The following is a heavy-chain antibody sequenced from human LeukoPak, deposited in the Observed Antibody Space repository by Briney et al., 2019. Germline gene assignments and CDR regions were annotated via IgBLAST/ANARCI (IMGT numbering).Heavy chain of an antibody. Sequence: PSETLSLTCTVSGVSIRSYYWSWIRQPPGKALEWIGHIYYSGDTDYNASLRSRVTISVDTSKNQLSLKMSSVTAADTAVYYCARHLYYYDSSGYHPVGAFDMWGQGTMVTVSS. D-gene: IGHD3-22*01. J-gene: IGHJ3*02. CDR1: GVSIRSYY. V-gene: IGHV4-59*08. CDR2: IYYSGDT. CDR3: ARHLYYYDSSGYHPVGAFDM.